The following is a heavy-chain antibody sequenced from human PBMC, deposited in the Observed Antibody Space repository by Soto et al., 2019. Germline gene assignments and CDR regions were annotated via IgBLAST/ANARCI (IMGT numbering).Heavy chain of an antibody. J-gene: IGHJ4*02. D-gene: IGHD4-17*01. V-gene: IGHV3-23*01. CDR2: ISGSGGST. CDR1: GFTFSSYA. Sequence: GGSLRLSCADSGFTFSSYAMSWVRQAPGKGLEWVSAISGSGGSTYYADSVKGRFTISRDNSKHTLYLQMNSLRAEDTAVYYCAKDIDYGIDYWGQGTLVTVSS. CDR3: AKDIDYGIDY.